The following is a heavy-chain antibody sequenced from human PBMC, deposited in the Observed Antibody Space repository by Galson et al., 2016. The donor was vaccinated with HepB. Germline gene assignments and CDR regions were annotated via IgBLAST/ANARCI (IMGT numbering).Heavy chain of an antibody. CDR2: IYYSGST. D-gene: IGHD5-18*01. CDR3: ARRFRYTYGPPYGMDV. V-gene: IGHV4-39*01. CDR1: GGSISRSSYY. J-gene: IGHJ6*02. Sequence: ETLSLTCTVSGGSISRSSYYWGWIRQPPGKGLEWIGRIYYSGSTYYNPSLQSRVTISVDPSKNQCSLKMSAVSAADTAVYYCARRFRYTYGPPYGMDVWGQGTTVTVSS.